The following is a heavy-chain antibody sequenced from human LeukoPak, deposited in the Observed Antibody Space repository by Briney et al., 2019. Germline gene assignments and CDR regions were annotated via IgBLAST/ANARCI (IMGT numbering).Heavy chain of an antibody. CDR2: INPNSGGT. J-gene: IGHJ4*02. Sequence: ASVKVSCKASGYTFTGYYMHWVRQAPGQGLEWMGWINPNSGGTNYAQKFQGRVTMTRDTSISTAYMELSGLRSDDTAVYYCASLGYCSSTSCPGDYWGQGTLVTVSS. CDR3: ASLGYCSSTSCPGDY. CDR1: GYTFTGYY. V-gene: IGHV1-2*02. D-gene: IGHD2-2*01.